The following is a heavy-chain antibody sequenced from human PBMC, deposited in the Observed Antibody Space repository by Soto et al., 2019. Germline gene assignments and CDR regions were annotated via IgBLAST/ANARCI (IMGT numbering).Heavy chain of an antibody. Sequence: ASVKVSCKASGYSFTDYHIHWVRQAPGQGLEWLGRINPKSGGTSTAQKFQGWVTMTTDTSISTASMELTRLTSDDTAIYYCARGDSTDCSNGVCSFFYSTMDVWGPGTTVTVSS. CDR3: ARGDSTDCSNGVCSFFYSTMDV. CDR1: GYSFTDYH. D-gene: IGHD2-8*01. J-gene: IGHJ6*02. CDR2: INPKSGGT. V-gene: IGHV1-2*04.